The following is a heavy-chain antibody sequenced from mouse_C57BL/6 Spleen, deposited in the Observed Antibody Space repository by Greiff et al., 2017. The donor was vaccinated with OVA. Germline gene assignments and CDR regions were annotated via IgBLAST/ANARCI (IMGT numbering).Heavy chain of an antibody. D-gene: IGHD4-1*01. Sequence: EVHLVESGGGLVKPGGSLKLSCAASGFTFSDYGMHWVRQAPEKGLEWVAYISSGSSTIYYADTVKGRFTISRDNAKNTLFLQMTSLGSEDTDMYYCARPTGTIYFDYWGQGTTLTVSS. V-gene: IGHV5-17*01. CDR2: ISSGSSTI. J-gene: IGHJ2*01. CDR3: ARPTGTIYFDY. CDR1: GFTFSDYG.